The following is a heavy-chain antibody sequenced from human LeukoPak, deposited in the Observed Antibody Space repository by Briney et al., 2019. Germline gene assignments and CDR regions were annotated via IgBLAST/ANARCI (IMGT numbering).Heavy chain of an antibody. V-gene: IGHV3-30*02. CDR2: IRYDGSNK. J-gene: IGHJ4*02. Sequence: GGSLRLSCAASGFTFSNAWMSWVRQAPGKGLEWVAFIRYDGSNKYYADSVKGRFTISRDNSKNTLYLQMNSLRAEDTAVYYRAKDPPSDDYWGQGTLVTVSS. CDR1: GFTFSNAW. CDR3: AKDPPSDDY.